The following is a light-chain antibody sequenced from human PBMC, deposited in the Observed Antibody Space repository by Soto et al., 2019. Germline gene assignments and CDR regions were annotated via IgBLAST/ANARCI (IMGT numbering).Light chain of an antibody. V-gene: IGLV2-8*01. CDR2: EVN. CDR3: SSYAGTNNWGV. CDR1: SSDVGAYDY. J-gene: IGLJ1*01. Sequence: QSVLTQPPSASGSPGQSVTISCTGTSSDVGAYDYVSWYQQHPGKAPKLLLYEVNKRPSGAPDRFSGSKSGNTASLTVSGLQAEDEADYYCSSYAGTNNWGVFGTGTKVTVL.